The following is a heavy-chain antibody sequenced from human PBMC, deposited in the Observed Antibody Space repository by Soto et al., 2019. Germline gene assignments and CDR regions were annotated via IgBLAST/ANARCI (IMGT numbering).Heavy chain of an antibody. V-gene: IGHV3-30-3*01. D-gene: IGHD5-18*01. J-gene: IGHJ5*02. CDR1: GFTFSSYA. Sequence: QVQLVESGGGVVQPGRSLRLSCAASGFTFSSYAMHWVHQAPGKGLEWVAVISYDGSNKYYADSVKGRFTISRDNSKNTLYLQMNSLRAEDTAVYYCAREWIQLWLPWFDPWGQGTLVTVSS. CDR2: ISYDGSNK. CDR3: AREWIQLWLPWFDP.